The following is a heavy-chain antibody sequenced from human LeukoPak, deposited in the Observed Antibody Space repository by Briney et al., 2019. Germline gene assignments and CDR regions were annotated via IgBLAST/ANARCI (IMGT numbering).Heavy chain of an antibody. Sequence: SETLSLTCTVSGGSISSCYGGWIRQPPGKGLEWIGYVYYSGSTGYNPSLKSRVTISVDTSKNQFSLKLSSEPASETAVYSCARSYASRGYFYYGMDVWGQGTTVTVSS. J-gene: IGHJ6*02. CDR1: GGSISSCY. CDR3: ARSYASRGYFYYGMDV. CDR2: VYYSGST. V-gene: IGHV4-59*01. D-gene: IGHD2-2*01.